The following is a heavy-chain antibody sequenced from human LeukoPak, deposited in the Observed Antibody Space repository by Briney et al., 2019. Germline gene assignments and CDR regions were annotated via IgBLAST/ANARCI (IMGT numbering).Heavy chain of an antibody. Sequence: PSETLSLTCAVYGGSFSGYYWSWIRQPPGKGLEWIGEINHSGSTNYNPSLKSRVAISVDTSKNQFSLKLSSVTAADTAVYYCARGITDYDISTGLVQLWGQGTLVTVSS. CDR3: ARGITDYDISTGLVQL. D-gene: IGHD3-9*01. CDR1: GGSFSGYY. V-gene: IGHV4-34*01. CDR2: INHSGST. J-gene: IGHJ4*02.